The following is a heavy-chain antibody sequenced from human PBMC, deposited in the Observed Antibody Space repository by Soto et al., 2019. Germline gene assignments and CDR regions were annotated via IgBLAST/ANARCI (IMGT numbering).Heavy chain of an antibody. CDR3: AREPKWGAFDI. CDR2: ISAYNGNT. D-gene: IGHD2-8*01. V-gene: IGHV1-18*01. J-gene: IGHJ3*02. Sequence: QVQLVQSGAEVKKPGASVKVSCKASGYTFTSYGISWVRQAPGQGLEWMGWISAYNGNTNYAQKLQGRVTMTTDTDPSTAYMELMILRSDDTAVYYWAREPKWGAFDIWGQGTMVTVSS. CDR1: GYTFTSYG.